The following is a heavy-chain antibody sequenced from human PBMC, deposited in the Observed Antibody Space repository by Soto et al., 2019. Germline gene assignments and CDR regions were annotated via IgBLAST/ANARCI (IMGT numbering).Heavy chain of an antibody. CDR3: AREGAQFDYYYYMDV. CDR2: TSYDGSNK. CDR1: GFTLSTYG. J-gene: IGHJ6*03. Sequence: GGSLRLSCAASGFTLSTYGMHWVRQAPGKGLEWVALTSYDGSNKYYADSVKGRFTISRDNSKNTLYLRMNSLRAEDTAVYYCAREGAQFDYYYYMDVWGKGTTVTVSS. D-gene: IGHD3-16*01. V-gene: IGHV3-30*03.